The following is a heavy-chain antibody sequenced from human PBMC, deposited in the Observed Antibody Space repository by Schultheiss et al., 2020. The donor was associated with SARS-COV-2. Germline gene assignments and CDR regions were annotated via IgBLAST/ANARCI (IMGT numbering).Heavy chain of an antibody. J-gene: IGHJ6*02. D-gene: IGHD4-17*01. CDR1: GYTFTSYD. CDR2: MNPNSGNT. CDR3: ARGDYVDYDYYYGMDV. V-gene: IGHV1-8*01. Sequence: ASVKVSCKASGYTFTSYDINWVRQATGQGLEWMGWMNPNSGNTGYAQKFQGRVTMTRDTSISTAYMELSRLRSDDTAVYYCARGDYVDYDYYYGMDVWGQGTTVTVSS.